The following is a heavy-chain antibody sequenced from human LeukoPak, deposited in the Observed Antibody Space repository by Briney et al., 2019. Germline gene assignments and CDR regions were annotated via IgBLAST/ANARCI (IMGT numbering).Heavy chain of an antibody. J-gene: IGHJ4*02. V-gene: IGHV3-7*01. CDR1: GFTFSDYL. Sequence: GGSLRLSCATSGFTFSDYLMTWVRQAPGKGLEWVANIKEDGSEKYYVDSVKGQFTISRDNARKSLYLQMNSLRVDDTAMYYCARDGSSRPSEYWGQGILVTVSS. D-gene: IGHD6-6*01. CDR3: ARDGSSRPSEY. CDR2: IKEDGSEK.